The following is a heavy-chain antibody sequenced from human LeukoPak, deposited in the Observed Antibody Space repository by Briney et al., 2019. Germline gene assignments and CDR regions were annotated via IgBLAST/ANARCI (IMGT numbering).Heavy chain of an antibody. Sequence: PWGSLRLSCAASGFTFSRYIMNWVRQAPGKGLEWISYISSSSRTIHYADSVKGRFTTSRDNDENSLDLQMNSLRDEDTAVYYCASHYFGSRGSYAEYFQHWGQGALVIVSS. CDR3: ASHYFGSRGSYAEYFQH. D-gene: IGHD3-22*01. CDR1: GFTFSRYI. CDR2: ISSSSRTI. J-gene: IGHJ1*01. V-gene: IGHV3-48*02.